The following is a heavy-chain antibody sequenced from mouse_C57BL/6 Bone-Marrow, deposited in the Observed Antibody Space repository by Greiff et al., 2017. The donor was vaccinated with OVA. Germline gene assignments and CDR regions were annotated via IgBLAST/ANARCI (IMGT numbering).Heavy chain of an antibody. J-gene: IGHJ3*01. CDR1: GYTFTSYW. CDR2: IDPSDSYT. Sequence: QVQLQQSGAELVMPGASVKLSCKASGYTFTSYWMHWVKQRPGQGLEWIGEIDPSDSYTNYNQKFKGKSTLTVDKSSSTAYMQLSSLTSEDSAVYYCARCDYDAWFAYWGQGTLVTVSA. V-gene: IGHV1-69*01. CDR3: ARCDYDAWFAY. D-gene: IGHD2-4*01.